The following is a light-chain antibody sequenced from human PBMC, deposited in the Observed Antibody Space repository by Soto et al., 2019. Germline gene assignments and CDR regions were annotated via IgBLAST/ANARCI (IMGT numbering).Light chain of an antibody. J-gene: IGKJ2*01. V-gene: IGKV3-20*01. CDR1: QSVSSSY. Sequence: EIVWTQSPGTLSLSPGERATLSCRASQSVSSSYLAWYQQKPGQAPRLLIYGASSRATGIPDRFSGSGSGTDVTLTISRREAEDFSVYYCQQYGSSPYTFGQGTKLEI. CDR2: GAS. CDR3: QQYGSSPYT.